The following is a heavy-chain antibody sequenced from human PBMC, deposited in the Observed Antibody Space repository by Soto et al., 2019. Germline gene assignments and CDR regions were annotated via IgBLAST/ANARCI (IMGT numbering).Heavy chain of an antibody. CDR1: GGSISSGGYS. Sequence: QLQLQESGSGLVKPSQTLSLTCAVSGGSISSGGYSWSWIRQPPGKGLEWIGYIYHSGSTYYNPSLKSXXTXSXXRSKNQFSLKLSSVTAADTAVYYCARDGGDARFDPWGQGTLVTVSS. V-gene: IGHV4-30-2*01. CDR3: ARDGGDARFDP. J-gene: IGHJ5*02. CDR2: IYHSGST. D-gene: IGHD2-21*02.